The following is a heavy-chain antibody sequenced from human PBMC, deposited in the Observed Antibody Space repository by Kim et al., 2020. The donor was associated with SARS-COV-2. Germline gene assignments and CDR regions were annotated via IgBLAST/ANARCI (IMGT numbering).Heavy chain of an antibody. V-gene: IGHV4-39*07. D-gene: IGHD6-13*01. CDR3: ARVSSSWYGYYFDY. Sequence: SETLSLTCTVSGGSISSSSYYWGWIRQPPGKGLEWIGSIYYSGSTYYNPSLKSRVTISVDTSKNQFSLKLSSVTAADTAVYYCARVSSSWYGYYFDYWGRGTLVTVSS. CDR1: GGSISSSSYY. J-gene: IGHJ4*02. CDR2: IYYSGST.